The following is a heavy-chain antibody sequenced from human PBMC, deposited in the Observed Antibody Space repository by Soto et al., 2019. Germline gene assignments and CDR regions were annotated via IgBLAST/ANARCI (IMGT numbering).Heavy chain of an antibody. J-gene: IGHJ6*04. CDR3: AREGSRFLVDV. CDR2: INYSGST. D-gene: IGHD3-3*01. CDR1: GGSISGHY. Sequence: QVQLQQWGAGLLKPSETLSLTCAVDGGSISGHYWTWIRQPPGKGLEWIGEINYSGSTNYNPSLNHSVTISVDTSKNRFPPKLSSVTAAYTAVFYWAREGSRFLVDVWCKGTTVTVSS. V-gene: IGHV4-34*01.